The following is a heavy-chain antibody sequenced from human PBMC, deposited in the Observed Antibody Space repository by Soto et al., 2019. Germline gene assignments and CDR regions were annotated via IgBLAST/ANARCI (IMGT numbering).Heavy chain of an antibody. Sequence: QVQLQESGPGLVKPSGTLSLTCAVSSGSITSSNWWSWVRQPPGKGLEWIGEIYHSGSTNYNPSLKSRVTISVDKSKNLFALKLSSVTAADTAIYYCAGGAVAGTSPAYWGQGTLVTVSS. CDR3: AGGAVAGTSPAY. CDR2: IYHSGST. D-gene: IGHD6-19*01. V-gene: IGHV4-4*02. CDR1: SGSITSSNW. J-gene: IGHJ4*02.